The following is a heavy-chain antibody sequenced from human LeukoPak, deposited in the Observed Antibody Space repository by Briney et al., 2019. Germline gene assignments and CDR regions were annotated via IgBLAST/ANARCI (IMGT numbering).Heavy chain of an antibody. Sequence: LAGGSLRLSCAASGFTFSSYAMSWVRQAPGKGLEWVSAISGSGGSTYYADSVKGRFTISRDNAKNSLYLQMNSLRAEDTAVYYCGRGSRSEYYYDSSGYYTYGYWGQGTLVTVSS. J-gene: IGHJ4*02. CDR3: GRGSRSEYYYDSSGYYTYGY. D-gene: IGHD3-22*01. CDR2: ISGSGGST. V-gene: IGHV3-23*01. CDR1: GFTFSSYA.